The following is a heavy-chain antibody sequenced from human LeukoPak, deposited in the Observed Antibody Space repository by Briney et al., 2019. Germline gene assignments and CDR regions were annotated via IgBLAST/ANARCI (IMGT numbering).Heavy chain of an antibody. CDR1: GFTLTSYT. D-gene: IGHD3-16*02. J-gene: IGHJ4*02. CDR3: TRDAGSFSDFDY. Sequence: PGGSLRLSCAASGFTLTSYTLHWVRQAPGKGLEWVAFMSYEGSNKYYADSVKGRFTISRDTSKNTLYLEMNSLRPEDTAVYYSTRDAGSFSDFDYWGQGTLVTVSS. CDR2: MSYEGSNK. V-gene: IGHV3-30-3*01.